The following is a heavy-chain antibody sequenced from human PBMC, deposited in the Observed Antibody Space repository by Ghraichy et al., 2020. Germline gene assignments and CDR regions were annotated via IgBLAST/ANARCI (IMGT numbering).Heavy chain of an antibody. CDR3: ARDSVPASIPYGVDV. CDR2: ISAGSGVI. CDR1: GFMFDDYT. D-gene: IGHD2-2*02. J-gene: IGHJ6*02. Sequence: GGSLRLSCVASGFMFDDYTMNWVRQAPGKGLEWVASISAGSGVIYYAHSVRGRFTPSRDNAKNSLYLQINALRVEDTAVYYCARDSVPASIPYGVDVWGQGTTVIVSS. V-gene: IGHV3-21*01.